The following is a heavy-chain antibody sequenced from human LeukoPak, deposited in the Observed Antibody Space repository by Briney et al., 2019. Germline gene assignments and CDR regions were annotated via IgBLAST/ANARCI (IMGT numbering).Heavy chain of an antibody. J-gene: IGHJ4*02. D-gene: IGHD3-22*01. V-gene: IGHV3-21*01. Sequence: GGSLRLSCAASGFTFTSYTMNWVRQAPGKGLEWVSSISGISRYIYYADSVKGRFTISRDNAKNSLYLQMSSLRAEDTAVYYCARERSSSGYPDDYWGQGTLVTVSS. CDR2: ISGISRYI. CDR3: ARERSSSGYPDDY. CDR1: GFTFTSYT.